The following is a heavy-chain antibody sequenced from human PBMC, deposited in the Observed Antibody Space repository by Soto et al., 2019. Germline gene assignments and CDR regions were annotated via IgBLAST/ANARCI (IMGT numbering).Heavy chain of an antibody. V-gene: IGHV4-59*01. J-gene: IGHJ4*02. CDR1: GGSFNSYY. D-gene: IGHD2-21*02. CDR2: IFYSGST. CDR3: ARVCPSYCGGDCAYFDS. Sequence: QVQLKESGPGLLRPSETLSLTCNVSGGSFNSYYWSWIRQTPGKGPEWIGDIFYSGSTNSNPSLKSRASMSVDMSKNQFSLRLSSLTAADTAVYYCARVCPSYCGGDCAYFDSWGQGILVTVSS.